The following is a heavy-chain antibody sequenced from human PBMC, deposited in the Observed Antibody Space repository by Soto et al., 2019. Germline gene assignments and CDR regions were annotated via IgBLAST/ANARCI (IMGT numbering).Heavy chain of an antibody. D-gene: IGHD2-21*01. J-gene: IGHJ4*02. CDR2: ISVYNGNT. V-gene: IGHV1-18*01. CDR3: ARHILSSPPYYFDY. CDR1: GYTFTSYG. Sequence: ASVKVSCKASGYTFTSYGINWVRQAPGQALEWMGWISVYNGNTNYTQKFQGRVTMTTDTSTSTAYMELRSLRSDDTAVYYCARHILSSPPYYFDYWGQGTLVTVSS.